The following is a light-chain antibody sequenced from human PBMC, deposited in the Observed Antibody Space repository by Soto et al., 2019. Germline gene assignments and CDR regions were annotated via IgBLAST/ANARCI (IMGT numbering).Light chain of an antibody. CDR1: QSVSSN. CDR3: QKYNNWPGT. V-gene: IGKV3-15*01. J-gene: IGKJ1*01. Sequence: EIVMTQSPATLSVSPGERATLSCRASQSVSSNLAWYQQKPGQAPRLLMYDASTRATGIPARFSGSGSGTEFTLTNSSLQSEDFAVYYCQKYNNWPGTFGQGTKVEIK. CDR2: DAS.